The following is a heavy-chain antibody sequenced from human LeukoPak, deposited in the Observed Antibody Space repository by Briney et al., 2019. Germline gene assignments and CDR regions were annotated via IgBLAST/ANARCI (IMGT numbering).Heavy chain of an antibody. CDR1: GYTFTSYG. CDR2: ISAYNGNT. D-gene: IGHD3-22*01. J-gene: IGHJ4*02. Sequence: ASVKASCKASGYTFTSYGISWVRQAPGQGLEWMGWISAYNGNTNYALKLQGRVTVTTDTSTSTAYMELRSLRSDDTAVYYCARDTLSYYDSSGSTLFDYWGQGTLVTVSS. V-gene: IGHV1-18*01. CDR3: ARDTLSYYDSSGSTLFDY.